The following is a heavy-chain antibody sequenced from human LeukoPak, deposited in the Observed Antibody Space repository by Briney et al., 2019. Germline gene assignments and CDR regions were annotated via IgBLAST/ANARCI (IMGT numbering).Heavy chain of an antibody. CDR3: ARDPGSDTAMAALLGY. V-gene: IGHV4-34*01. D-gene: IGHD5-18*01. J-gene: IGHJ4*02. CDR1: GGSFSGYY. CDR2: INHSGST. Sequence: PSETLSLTCAVYGGSFSGYYWSWIRQPPGKGLEWIGEINHSGSTNYNPSLKSRVTISVDTSKNQFSLKLSSVTAADTAVYYCARDPGSDTAMAALLGYWGQGTLVTVSS.